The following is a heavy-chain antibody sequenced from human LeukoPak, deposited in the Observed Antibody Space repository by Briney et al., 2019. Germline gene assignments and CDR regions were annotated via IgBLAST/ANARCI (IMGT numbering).Heavy chain of an antibody. CDR3: AQQVGYCSSGSCYFTY. CDR1: GFSFNTYA. Sequence: GGSLRLSCAASGFSFNTYAMSWVRQAPGKGLEWVSALSNTCGSTYYADSVKGRFTISRDKSKNTLSLQMNSLRAEDTAVYYCAQQVGYCSSGSCYFTYWGQGTLVTVSS. CDR2: LSNTCGST. J-gene: IGHJ1*01. D-gene: IGHD2-15*01. V-gene: IGHV3-23*01.